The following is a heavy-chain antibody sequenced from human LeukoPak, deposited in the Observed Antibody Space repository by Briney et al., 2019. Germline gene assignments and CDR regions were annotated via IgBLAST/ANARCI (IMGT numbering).Heavy chain of an antibody. CDR2: ISHDGYNK. J-gene: IGHJ4*02. CDR1: GFTFSSYA. CDR3: ATQPCSGGKCYLEN. V-gene: IGHV3-30*04. D-gene: IGHD2-15*01. Sequence: PGGSLRLSCAASGFTFSSYAMHWVRQAPGKGLEWVTVISHDGYNKYYADSVKGRFTISRDNSKNTLWLQVNSLRAEDTAVYYCATQPCSGGKCYLENWGQGTLVTVSS.